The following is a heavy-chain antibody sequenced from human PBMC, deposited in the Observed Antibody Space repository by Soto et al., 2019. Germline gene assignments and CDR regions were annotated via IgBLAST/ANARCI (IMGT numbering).Heavy chain of an antibody. D-gene: IGHD1-26*01. CDR3: AHRPLTVGATSFDY. J-gene: IGHJ4*02. CDR2: IYWDDDK. Sequence: QITLKESGPTLVKPTQTLTLTCTFSGFSLTTRGLGVGWIRQPPGKALEWLALIYWDDDKRYSPSLKSRLTITKDTSKNQVVLRMTNMDPVDTATYYCAHRPLTVGATSFDYWCQGILVTVSS. V-gene: IGHV2-5*02. CDR1: GFSLTTRGLG.